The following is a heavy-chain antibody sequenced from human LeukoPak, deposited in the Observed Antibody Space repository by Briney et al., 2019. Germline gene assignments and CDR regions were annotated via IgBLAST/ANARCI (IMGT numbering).Heavy chain of an antibody. CDR2: IKSKTQSGTT. V-gene: IGHV3-15*01. CDR3: IRYLAS. Sequence: GGSLRLSCAVSGFTVSSNYMSWVRQASGKGLEWVGHIKSKTQSGTTDYAAPVQGRFSISRDDSENTLYLQLNSLKIEDTAVYYCIRYLASWGQGTLVTVSS. CDR1: GFTVSSNY. J-gene: IGHJ4*02.